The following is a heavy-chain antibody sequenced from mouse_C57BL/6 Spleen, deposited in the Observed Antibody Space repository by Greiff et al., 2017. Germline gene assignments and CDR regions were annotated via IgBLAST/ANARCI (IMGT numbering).Heavy chain of an antibody. J-gene: IGHJ1*03. CDR1: GYTFTDYN. D-gene: IGHD1-1*01. CDR2: INPNNGGT. V-gene: IGHV1-22*01. Sequence: VQLQQSGPELVKPGASVKMSCKASGYTFTDYNMHWVKQSHGKSLEWIGYINPNNGGTSYNQKFKGKATLTVNKSSSTAYMALRSLTSEDSAVYYCARGGYYGRWYFDVWGTGTTVAVSS. CDR3: ARGGYYGRWYFDV.